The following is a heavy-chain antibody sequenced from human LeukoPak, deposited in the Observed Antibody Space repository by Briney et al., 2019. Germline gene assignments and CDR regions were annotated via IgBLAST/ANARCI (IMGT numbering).Heavy chain of an antibody. CDR2: IYNSGSST. D-gene: IGHD3-10*01. CDR3: VRDRELTY. J-gene: IGHJ4*02. V-gene: IGHV4-59*01. CDR1: GGSISIYY. Sequence: PSETLSRTCTVSGGSISIYYWNWIRQPPGKGLEWIGYIYNSGSSTIYNPSLKSRVTISVDTSKNQFSLRLSSVTAADTAVYFCVRDRELTYWGQGTLVTVSS.